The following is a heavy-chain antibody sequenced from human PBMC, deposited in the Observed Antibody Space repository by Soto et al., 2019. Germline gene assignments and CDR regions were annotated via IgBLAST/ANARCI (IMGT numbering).Heavy chain of an antibody. D-gene: IGHD3-3*01. V-gene: IGHV4-31*03. CDR3: ARSSRITIFGVAPFDY. Sequence: SETLSLTCTVSGGSISSGGYYWSWIRQHPGKGLEWIGYIYYSGSTYYNPSLKSRVTISVDTSKNQFSLKLSSVTAADTAVYYCARSSRITIFGVAPFDYWGQGTLVTVSS. CDR2: IYYSGST. CDR1: GGSISSGGYY. J-gene: IGHJ4*02.